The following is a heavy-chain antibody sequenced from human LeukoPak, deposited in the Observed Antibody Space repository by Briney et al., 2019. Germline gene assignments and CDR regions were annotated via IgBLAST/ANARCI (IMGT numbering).Heavy chain of an antibody. CDR1: GGSISGYY. Sequence: ASETLSLTCTVSGGSISGYYWSWLRQPPGKGLEWIGYIYYSGSANYNPSLESRVTMSMDTSKNQFSLNLNSLTAADTAVYYCARYRRNNDFYLDDWGQGTLVTVSS. CDR2: IYYSGSA. D-gene: IGHD3/OR15-3a*01. V-gene: IGHV4-59*01. J-gene: IGHJ4*02. CDR3: ARYRRNNDFYLDD.